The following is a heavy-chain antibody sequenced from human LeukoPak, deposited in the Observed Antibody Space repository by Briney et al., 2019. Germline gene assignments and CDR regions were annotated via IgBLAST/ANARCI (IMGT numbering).Heavy chain of an antibody. J-gene: IGHJ4*02. Sequence: GGSLRLSCATSGFNFDRYTIHWVRQAPGKGLVWVSRINSDGSSTNYADSVKGRFTISRDNAKNTLYLQMNSLRAEDTAVYYCASFPYDSTGYPDYWGQGTLVTVSS. CDR1: GFNFDRYT. CDR2: INSDGSST. CDR3: ASFPYDSTGYPDY. D-gene: IGHD3-22*01. V-gene: IGHV3-74*01.